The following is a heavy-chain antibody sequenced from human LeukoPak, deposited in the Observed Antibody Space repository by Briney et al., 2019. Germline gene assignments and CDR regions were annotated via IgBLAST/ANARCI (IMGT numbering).Heavy chain of an antibody. CDR1: GFIFSSYA. J-gene: IGHJ5*02. D-gene: IGHD1-1*01. Sequence: GGSLRLSCAVSGFIFSSYAMTWVRQAPGKGLEWVSSISGGGDNTNYADSVKGRFTISRDNSKNTLSLQMNSLRVEDTAVYYCAKQRSEVPTAATNHWGRGTLVTVSS. CDR2: ISGGGDNT. V-gene: IGHV3-23*01. CDR3: AKQRSEVPTAATNH.